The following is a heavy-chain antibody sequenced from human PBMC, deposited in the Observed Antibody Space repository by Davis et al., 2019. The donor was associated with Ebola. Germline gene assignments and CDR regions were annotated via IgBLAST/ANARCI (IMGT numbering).Heavy chain of an antibody. CDR3: ARGAVAGTDYYYYGMDV. CDR2: ISAYNGNT. Sequence: ASVKVSCKASGYTFTSYGISWVRQAPGQGLEWMGWISAYNGNTNYAQKLQGRVTMTTDTSTSTAYMELRSLRSEDTAVYYCARGAVAGTDYYYYGMDVWGQGTTVTVSS. D-gene: IGHD6-19*01. V-gene: IGHV1-18*04. CDR1: GYTFTSYG. J-gene: IGHJ6*02.